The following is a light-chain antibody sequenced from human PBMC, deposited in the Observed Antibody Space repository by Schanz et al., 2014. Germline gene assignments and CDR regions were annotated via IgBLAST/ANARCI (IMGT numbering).Light chain of an antibody. CDR2: GVS. CDR1: QSVSSY. Sequence: ETVLTQSPVTLSLSPGERATLSCRASQSVSSYLAWHQQKPGQAPRLLIHGVSSRATGIPDRFSGSGSGTDFTLTISRLEPEDFAVYYCQHYGSSPPFAFGQGTKLEIK. CDR3: QHYGSSPPFA. V-gene: IGKV3-20*01. J-gene: IGKJ2*01.